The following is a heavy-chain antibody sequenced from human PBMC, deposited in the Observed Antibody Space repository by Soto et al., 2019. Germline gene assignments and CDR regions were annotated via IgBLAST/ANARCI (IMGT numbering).Heavy chain of an antibody. CDR3: ARGAHHCISTSCCSWYY. J-gene: IGHJ4*02. CDR2: IYYSGST. V-gene: IGHV4-30-4*01. CDR1: GGSISSGDYY. D-gene: IGHD2-2*01. Sequence: QVQLQESGPGLVKPSQTLSLTCTVSGGSISSGDYYWSWIRQPPGKGLEWIGYIYYSGSTYYNPSRKSRVTISVDTSKHQFSLKLSSLTAADTAVYYCARGAHHCISTSCCSWYYWGQGTLVTVAS.